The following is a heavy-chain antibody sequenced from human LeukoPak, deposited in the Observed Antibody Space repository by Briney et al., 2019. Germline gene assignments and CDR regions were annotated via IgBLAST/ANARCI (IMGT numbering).Heavy chain of an antibody. J-gene: IGHJ6*03. CDR1: GFTFSSYS. Sequence: GGSLRLSCAASGFTFSSYSMNLVRQAPGKGLEWVSYISSSRSTIYYADSVKGRFTISRDNAKNSLYLQMNSLRAEDTAVYYCARDQDRITIFGVVIISPYMDVWGKGTTVTVSS. V-gene: IGHV3-48*01. CDR2: ISSSRSTI. D-gene: IGHD3-3*01. CDR3: ARDQDRITIFGVVIISPYMDV.